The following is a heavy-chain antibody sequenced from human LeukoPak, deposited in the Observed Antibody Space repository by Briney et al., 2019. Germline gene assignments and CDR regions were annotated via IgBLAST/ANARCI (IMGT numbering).Heavy chain of an antibody. CDR1: GGTFSSYA. V-gene: IGHV1-69*13. J-gene: IGHJ6*02. D-gene: IGHD3-9*01. CDR3: ARGSYDILTGNRPYGMDV. CDR2: IIPIFGTA. Sequence: GASVEVSCKASGGTFSSYAISWVRQAPGQGLEWMGGIIPIFGTANYAQKFQGRVTITADESTSTAYMELSSLRSEDTAVYYCARGSYDILTGNRPYGMDVWGQGTTVTVSS.